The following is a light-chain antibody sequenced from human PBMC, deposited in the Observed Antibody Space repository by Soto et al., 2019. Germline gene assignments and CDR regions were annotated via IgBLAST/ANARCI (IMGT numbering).Light chain of an antibody. Sequence: QSALTQPASVSGSPGQSITISCTGTSRDVGSYDLVSWYQHHPGKAPKLMIYEVSNRPSGVSSRFSGSKSGNTASLTISGLQPEDEADYYCSSFRSGSTLFGTGTKLTVL. CDR2: EVS. J-gene: IGLJ1*01. CDR1: SRDVGSYDL. V-gene: IGLV2-14*02. CDR3: SSFRSGSTL.